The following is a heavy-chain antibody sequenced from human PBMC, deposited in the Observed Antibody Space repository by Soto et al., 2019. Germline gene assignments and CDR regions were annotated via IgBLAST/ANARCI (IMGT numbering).Heavy chain of an antibody. V-gene: IGHV1-3*01. CDR1: GYTFSTYA. J-gene: IGHJ4*02. D-gene: IGHD3-10*01. CDR2: INPGSGNR. Sequence: AAVKVSCKASGYTFSTYAIHWVRQAPGQRLEWMGWINPGSGNRKYSQNFQGRVTISGDTSASTAFMELSSLTSEDTAVYYCTKAEGGRSWFVGWIYWGQGTMVTVYS. CDR3: TKAEGGRSWFVGWIY.